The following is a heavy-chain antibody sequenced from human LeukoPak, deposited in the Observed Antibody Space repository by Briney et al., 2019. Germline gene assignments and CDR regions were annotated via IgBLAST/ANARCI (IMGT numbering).Heavy chain of an antibody. CDR2: IYYSGST. CDR1: GGSISSYY. CDR3: ARESYYYDSSGRRHYYFDY. Sequence: HSETLSLTCTVSGGSISSYYWSWIRQPPGKGLEWIGSIYYSGSTYYNPSLKSRVSISVDTSNNQFPLRLTSVTAADTAVYYCARESYYYDSSGRRHYYFDYWGQGTLVTVSS. J-gene: IGHJ4*02. V-gene: IGHV4-39*06. D-gene: IGHD3-22*01.